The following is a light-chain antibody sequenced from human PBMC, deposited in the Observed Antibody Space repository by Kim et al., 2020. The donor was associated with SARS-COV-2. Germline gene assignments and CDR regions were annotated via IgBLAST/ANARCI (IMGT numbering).Light chain of an antibody. V-gene: IGLV3-19*01. CDR1: ILRIYY. J-gene: IGLJ2*01. CDR3: NSRSRSSTEIV. CDR2: GNN. Sequence: SSELTQDPAVSVALGQTVKITCQGDILRIYYPSWFQQKPGQAPILVLYGNNYRPSGIPDRFSASSSGTTASLILTGAQAEDEADYYCNSRSRSSTEIVFGGGTQLTVL.